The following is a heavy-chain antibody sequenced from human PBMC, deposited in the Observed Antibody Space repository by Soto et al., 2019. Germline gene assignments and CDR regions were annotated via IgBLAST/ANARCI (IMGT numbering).Heavy chain of an antibody. V-gene: IGHV5-51*01. CDR3: ARLPYYYGSGSYFPLDYYYYMDV. Sequence: GESLKISCKGSGYSFTSYWIGWVRQMPGKGLEWMGIIYPGDSDTRYSPSFQGQVTISADKSISTAYLQWSSLKASDTAMYYCARLPYYYGSGSYFPLDYYYYMDVWGKGTTVTVSS. J-gene: IGHJ6*03. CDR1: GYSFTSYW. D-gene: IGHD3-10*01. CDR2: IYPGDSDT.